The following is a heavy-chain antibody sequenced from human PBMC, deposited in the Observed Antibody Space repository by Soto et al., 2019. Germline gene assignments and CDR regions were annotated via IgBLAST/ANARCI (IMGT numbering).Heavy chain of an antibody. Sequence: QVQLQESGPGLVKPSETLSLTCAVSGDSISSYYCMWIRQPPGKGLESIGYLYYGRSANYSPSLKSRVTLSVDTPTNQCSRTLSSMTAADTAGYYCALRSMAVVPEYWGQGTLVTVSS. V-gene: IGHV4-59*01. CDR3: ALRSMAVVPEY. CDR2: LYYGRSA. CDR1: GDSISSYY. J-gene: IGHJ4*02. D-gene: IGHD3-22*01.